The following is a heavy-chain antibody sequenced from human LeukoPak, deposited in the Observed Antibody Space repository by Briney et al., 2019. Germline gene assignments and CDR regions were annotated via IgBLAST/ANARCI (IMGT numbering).Heavy chain of an antibody. V-gene: IGHV4-34*01. CDR1: GGSFSGYY. J-gene: IGHJ5*02. Sequence: SETLSLTCAVYGGSFSGYYWSWIRQPPGKGLEWIGEINHSGSTNYNPSLKSRVTISVDTSKNQFSLKLSSVTAADAAVYYCARASVIMTTVTNWFDPWGQGTLVTVSS. CDR2: INHSGST. CDR3: ARASVIMTTVTNWFDP. D-gene: IGHD4-17*01.